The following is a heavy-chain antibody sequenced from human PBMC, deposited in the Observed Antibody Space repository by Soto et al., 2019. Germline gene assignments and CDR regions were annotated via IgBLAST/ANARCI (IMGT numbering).Heavy chain of an antibody. Sequence: ASVKVSCKASGYTFTSYYMHWVRQAPGQGLEWMGIINPSGGSTSYAQKFQGRVTMTTDTSTSTAYMELRSLRSDDTAVYYCASRYCTNGVCHEPWGQGTLVTVSS. CDR3: ASRYCTNGVCHEP. CDR1: GYTFTSYY. CDR2: INPSGGST. D-gene: IGHD2-8*01. V-gene: IGHV1-46*01. J-gene: IGHJ4*02.